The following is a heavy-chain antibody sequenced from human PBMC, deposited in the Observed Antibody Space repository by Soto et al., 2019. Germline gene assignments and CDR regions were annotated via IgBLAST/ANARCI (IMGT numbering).Heavy chain of an antibody. D-gene: IGHD2-15*01. CDR1: GFTFSSYS. CDR3: ARDRVVVAATVYYYYGMDV. V-gene: IGHV3-48*02. J-gene: IGHJ6*02. CDR2: ISSSSSTI. Sequence: EVQLVESGGGLVQPGGSLRLSCAASGFTFSSYSMNWVRQAPGKGLEWVSYISSSSSTIYYADSVKGRFTISRDNAKNSLYLHMNSLRDEDTAVYYCARDRVVVAATVYYYYGMDVWGQGTTVTVSS.